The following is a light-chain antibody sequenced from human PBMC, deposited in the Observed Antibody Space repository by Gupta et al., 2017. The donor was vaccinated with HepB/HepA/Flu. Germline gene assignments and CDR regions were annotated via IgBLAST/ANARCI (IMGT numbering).Light chain of an antibody. Sequence: SQLTPSPSAPGTSGQRVTISCSGSVSNIGSNFVYWYKHIPGTAPKVLINWNNRRPSGVPDRFSGSKSGTSASLDISGLRSDDEADYYCAAWDDSLSALVFGGGTKLTVL. CDR1: VSNIGSNF. J-gene: IGLJ3*02. CDR3: AAWDDSLSALV. CDR2: WNN. V-gene: IGLV1-47*01.